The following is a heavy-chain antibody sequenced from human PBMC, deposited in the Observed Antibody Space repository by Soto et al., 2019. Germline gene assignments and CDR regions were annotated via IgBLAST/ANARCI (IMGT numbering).Heavy chain of an antibody. V-gene: IGHV3-9*01. J-gene: IGHJ6*02. CDR3: AKDRGYCTNGVCPYGMDV. CDR1: GFTFDDYA. D-gene: IGHD2-8*01. CDR2: ISWNSGSI. Sequence: GGSLRLSCAASGFTFDDYAMHWVRQAPGKGLERVSGISWNSGSIGYADSVKGRFTISRDNAKNSLYLQMNSLRAEDTALYYCAKDRGYCTNGVCPYGMDVWGQGTTVTVSS.